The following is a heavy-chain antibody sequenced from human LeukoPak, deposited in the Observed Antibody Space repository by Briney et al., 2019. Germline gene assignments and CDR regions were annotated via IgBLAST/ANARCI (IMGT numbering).Heavy chain of an antibody. CDR1: GFTFSSYA. J-gene: IGHJ3*02. CDR2: ISSNGGST. CDR3: ARDFKNAFDI. Sequence: QAGGSLRLSCSASGFTFSSYAMHWVRQAPGKGLEYVSAISSNGGSTYYADSVKGRFTISRDNSKNTLYLQMNSLRAEDTAVYYCARDFKNAFDIWGRGTMVTVSS. V-gene: IGHV3-64*04.